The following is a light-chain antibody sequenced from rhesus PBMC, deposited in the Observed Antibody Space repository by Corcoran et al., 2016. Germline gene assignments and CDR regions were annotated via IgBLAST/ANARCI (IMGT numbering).Light chain of an antibody. V-gene: IGKV1-25*01. Sequence: DIQMTQSPSSLSASVGDRVTITCRASQGISSYLAWYQQKPGKAPKLLIYAASTWQSGGPTRVSGSGSGTDFTLTISSLQPEDFATYYCQQHNSYPLTFGGGTKVELK. CDR1: QGISSY. CDR2: AAS. CDR3: QQHNSYPLT. J-gene: IGKJ4*01.